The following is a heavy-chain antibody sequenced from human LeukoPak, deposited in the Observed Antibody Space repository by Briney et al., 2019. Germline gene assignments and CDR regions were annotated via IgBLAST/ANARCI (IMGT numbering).Heavy chain of an antibody. V-gene: IGHV5-51*01. CDR2: IYPGDSDT. CDR1: GYSFTSYW. J-gene: IGHJ4*02. D-gene: IGHD1-26*01. Sequence: GESLKISCKGSGYSFTSYWIGWVRQMPGKGLEWMGFIYPGDSDTRYSPSFQGQVTISADKSISTAYLQWSSLKASDTAMYYCARGKYSGSYLPHFDYWGQGTLVTVSS. CDR3: ARGKYSGSYLPHFDY.